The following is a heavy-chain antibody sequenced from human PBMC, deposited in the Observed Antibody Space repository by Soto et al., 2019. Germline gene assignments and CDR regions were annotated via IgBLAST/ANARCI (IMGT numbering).Heavy chain of an antibody. Sequence: SVKVSCKASGGTFSSYAISWVRQAPGQGLEWMGGIIPIFGTANYAQKFQGRVTITADESTSTAYMELSSLRSEDTAVYYCARVGIYGDYSHYYGMDVWGQGTTVTVSS. CDR1: GGTFSSYA. CDR2: IIPIFGTA. J-gene: IGHJ6*02. D-gene: IGHD4-17*01. CDR3: ARVGIYGDYSHYYGMDV. V-gene: IGHV1-69*13.